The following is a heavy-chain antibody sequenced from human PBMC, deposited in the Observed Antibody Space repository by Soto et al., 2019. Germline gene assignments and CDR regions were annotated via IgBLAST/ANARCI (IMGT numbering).Heavy chain of an antibody. D-gene: IGHD3-10*01. CDR3: AAAVGTLVRGVFYYYGMAV. CDR2: IVVGSGNT. Sequence: WDSVKVSCKTSGFTFTSSAVQWGRQASGQRLEWIGWIVVGSGNTNYAQKFKERVTITRDMSTSTAYMEMSSLRYEDTAVYYCAAAVGTLVRGVFYYYGMAVWG. J-gene: IGHJ6*02. V-gene: IGHV1-58*01. CDR1: GFTFTSSA.